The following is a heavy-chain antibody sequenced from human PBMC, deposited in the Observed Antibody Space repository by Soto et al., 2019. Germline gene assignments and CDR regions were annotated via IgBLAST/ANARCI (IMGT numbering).Heavy chain of an antibody. J-gene: IGHJ4*02. Sequence: SETLSLTCAVYGGSFSGYYWSWIRQPPGKGLEWIGELNDSGGTNYNASLKSRVSISGDTSKNRFSLKLSFVTAADTAVYYCARTAGYSSGWYGLSGRGPIDYWGQGTLVTVSS. CDR2: LNDSGGT. CDR1: GGSFSGYY. V-gene: IGHV4-34*01. D-gene: IGHD6-19*01. CDR3: ARTAGYSSGWYGLSGRGPIDY.